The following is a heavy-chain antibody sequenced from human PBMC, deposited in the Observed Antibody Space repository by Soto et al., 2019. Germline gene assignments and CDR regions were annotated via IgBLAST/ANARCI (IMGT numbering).Heavy chain of an antibody. Sequence: GGSLRLSCAASGFTFSSYAMSWVRQAPGKGLEWVSAISGSGGSTYYADSVKGRFTISRDNSKNTLYLQMNSLRAEDTAVYYCARSYYDFWSGYPLFDYWGQGTLVTVSS. V-gene: IGHV3-23*01. J-gene: IGHJ4*02. CDR2: ISGSGGST. CDR1: GFTFSSYA. D-gene: IGHD3-3*01. CDR3: ARSYYDFWSGYPLFDY.